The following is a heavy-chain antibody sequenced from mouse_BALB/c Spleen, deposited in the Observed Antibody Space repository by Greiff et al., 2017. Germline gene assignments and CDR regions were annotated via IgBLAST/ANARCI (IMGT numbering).Heavy chain of an antibody. D-gene: IGHD1-1*01. V-gene: IGHV5-6-5*01. CDR2: ISSGGST. J-gene: IGHJ3*01. Sequence: EVQLQESGGGLVKPGGSLKLSCAASGFTFSSYAMSWVRQTPEKRLEWVASISSGGSTYYPDSVKGRFTISRDNARNILYLQMSSLRSEDTAMYYCAREYGSSYQGFAYWGQGTLVTVSA. CDR1: GFTFSSYA. CDR3: AREYGSSYQGFAY.